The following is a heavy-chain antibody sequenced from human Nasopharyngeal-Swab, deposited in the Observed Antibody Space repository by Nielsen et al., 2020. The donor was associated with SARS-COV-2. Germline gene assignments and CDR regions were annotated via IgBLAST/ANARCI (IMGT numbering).Heavy chain of an antibody. CDR1: GFTLSNYG. D-gene: IGHD4-17*01. CDR3: ARDAPAHYGAFY. Sequence: GESLKISCAASGFTLSNYGMHWVRQAPGKGLEWVAFIAHDASNEYYGDSVKGRFSISRDSSKNTLYLQMDSLRGEDTAVYYCARDAPAHYGAFYWGRGTLVTVSS. J-gene: IGHJ4*02. V-gene: IGHV3-30*03. CDR2: IAHDASNE.